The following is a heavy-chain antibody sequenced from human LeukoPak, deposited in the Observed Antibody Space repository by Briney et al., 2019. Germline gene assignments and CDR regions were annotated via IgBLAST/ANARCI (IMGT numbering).Heavy chain of an antibody. Sequence: SETLSLTCAVYGGSFSGYCRSWIRQPPGKGLEWIGEINHSGSTNYNPSLKSRVTISVDTSKNQFSLKLSSVTAADTAVYYCARAGGSSESYYFDYWGQGTLVTVSS. CDR1: GGSFSGYC. CDR3: ARAGGSSESYYFDY. V-gene: IGHV4-34*01. J-gene: IGHJ4*02. D-gene: IGHD6-6*01. CDR2: INHSGST.